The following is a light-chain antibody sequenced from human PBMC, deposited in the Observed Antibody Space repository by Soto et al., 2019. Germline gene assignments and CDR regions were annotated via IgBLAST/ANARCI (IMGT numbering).Light chain of an antibody. CDR3: LQRDTWPRT. V-gene: IGKV3-11*01. J-gene: IGKJ2*01. CDR1: QSVGTQ. CDR2: DAS. Sequence: EVALTQSPGTLYLSPGERATLSCRASQSVGTQLAWYQQRRGQAPRLLIYDASNRATGIPARFSGSGSGTDFILAIDSLESEDYAIYYCLQRDTWPRTFGQGTKLEIK.